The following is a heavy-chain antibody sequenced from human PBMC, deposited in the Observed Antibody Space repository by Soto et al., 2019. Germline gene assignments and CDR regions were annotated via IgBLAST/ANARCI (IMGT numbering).Heavy chain of an antibody. J-gene: IGHJ6*02. Sequence: SDTLSLTCAVYGGSFSGYYWSWIRQPPGKGLEWIGEINHSGSTNYNPSLKSRVTISVDTSKNQFSLKLSSVTAADTAVYYCARGSSSWVYYYYGMDVWGQGTTVTVSS. CDR3: ARGSSSWVYYYYGMDV. CDR1: GGSFSGYY. CDR2: INHSGST. D-gene: IGHD6-6*01. V-gene: IGHV4-34*01.